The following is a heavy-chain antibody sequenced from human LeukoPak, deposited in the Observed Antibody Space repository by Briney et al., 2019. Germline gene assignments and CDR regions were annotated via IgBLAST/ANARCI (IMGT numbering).Heavy chain of an antibody. J-gene: IGHJ2*01. CDR1: GYTFTGYY. CDR3: ARDWEGLGEYWYFDL. D-gene: IGHD1-26*01. CDR2: INPNSGGT. V-gene: IGHV1-2*02. Sequence: ASVKVSCKASGYTFTGYYMHWVRQAPGQGLEWMGWINPNSGGTNYAQKFQGRVTMTRDTSISTAYMELSRLSSDDTAVYYCARDWEGLGEYWYFDLWGRGTLVTVSS.